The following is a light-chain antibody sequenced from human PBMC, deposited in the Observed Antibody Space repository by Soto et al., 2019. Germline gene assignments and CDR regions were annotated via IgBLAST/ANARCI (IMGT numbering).Light chain of an antibody. CDR3: CSYAGGNHCHVV. CDR2: EVS. J-gene: IGLJ2*01. CDR1: SSDVGGYNY. Sequence: QSVLTQPPSASGSPGQSVTISCTGTSSDVGGYNYVSWYQQHPGKAPKLMIYEVSKWPSGVPARFSGSKSGNTASLTVSGFQAEDEAEYYCCSYAGGNHCHVVVVGGTKVTVL. V-gene: IGLV2-8*01.